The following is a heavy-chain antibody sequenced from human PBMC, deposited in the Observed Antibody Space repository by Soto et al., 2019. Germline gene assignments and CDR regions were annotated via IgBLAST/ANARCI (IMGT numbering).Heavy chain of an antibody. J-gene: IGHJ4*02. CDR3: ARERGRVTDY. V-gene: IGHV3-43*01. CDR2: ITWDGGST. D-gene: IGHD3-10*01. CDR1: GFTFDDYA. Sequence: ESGGVVVQPGGSLRLSCAASGFTFDDYAMHWVRQTPGKSLEWVSLITWDGGSTFYANSVRGRFTISRDNNNHYLYLQMSSLRTEDTALYYCARERGRVTDYWGQGTLVTVSS.